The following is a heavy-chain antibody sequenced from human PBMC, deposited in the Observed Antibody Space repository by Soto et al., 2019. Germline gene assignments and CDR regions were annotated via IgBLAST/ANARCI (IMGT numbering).Heavy chain of an antibody. CDR1: GYTFTSYG. V-gene: IGHV1-18*01. Sequence: QVQLVQSGAEVKKPGASVKVSCKASGYTFTSYGISWVRQAPGQGLEWMGWISAYNGNTNYAQKLQDRVTMTTDTSTSTAYMELRSLRSDDTAVYYCARDLLRAGRGPFGAFDIWGQGTMVTVSS. CDR2: ISAYNGNT. J-gene: IGHJ3*02. CDR3: ARDLLRAGRGPFGAFDI. D-gene: IGHD3-9*01.